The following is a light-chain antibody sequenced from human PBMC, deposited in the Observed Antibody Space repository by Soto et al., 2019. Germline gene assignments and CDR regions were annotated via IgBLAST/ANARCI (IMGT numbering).Light chain of an antibody. CDR3: QQYGSSPYT. CDR1: QSASSRF. V-gene: IGKV3-20*01. J-gene: IGKJ2*01. Sequence: EIVLTQSPGTLSLSPGESATLSCRASQSASSRFLTWYQQKPGQAPRLVIYVASSRATGIPDRFSGSGSGTEFTLTISRLEPEDFAVYYCQQYGSSPYTFGQGTKLEIK. CDR2: VAS.